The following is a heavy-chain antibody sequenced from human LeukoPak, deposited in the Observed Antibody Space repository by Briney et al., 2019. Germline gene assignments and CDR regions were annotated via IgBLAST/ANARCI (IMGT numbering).Heavy chain of an antibody. CDR1: GYSIRRGYY. Sequence: PSETLSLTCSVSGYSIRRGYYWGWIRQPPGKGLEWIGSIFHSETTSGSTDYNPPLKSRVTISVDTSKNQFSLKLSSVTAADTAVYYCAGDDGYSYGQYTYDYWGQGTLVTVSS. J-gene: IGHJ4*02. CDR3: AGDDGYSYGQYTYDY. CDR2: IFHSETTSGST. D-gene: IGHD5-18*01. V-gene: IGHV4-38-2*02.